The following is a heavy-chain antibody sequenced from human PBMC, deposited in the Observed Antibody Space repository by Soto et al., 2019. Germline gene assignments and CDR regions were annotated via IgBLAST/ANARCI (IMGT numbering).Heavy chain of an antibody. J-gene: IGHJ1*01. CDR1: GFTFSSYA. V-gene: IGHV3-30-3*01. Sequence: VQLVESGGGVVQPGRSLRLSCAASGFTFSSYAMHWVRQAPGKGLEWVAVISYDGSNKYYADSVKGRFTISRDNSKNTLYLQMNSLRAEDTAVYYCARDQLPVVPHGPGYFQHWGQGTLVTVSS. CDR2: ISYDGSNK. CDR3: ARDQLPVVPHGPGYFQH. D-gene: IGHD2-2*01.